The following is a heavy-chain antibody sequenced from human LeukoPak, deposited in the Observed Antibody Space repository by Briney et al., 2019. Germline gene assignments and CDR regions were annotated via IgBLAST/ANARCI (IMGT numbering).Heavy chain of an antibody. CDR1: GFTFSDYY. CDR3: ARDLWELLLSGTGDAFDI. D-gene: IGHD1-26*01. CDR2: ISGSGNTI. J-gene: IGHJ3*02. V-gene: IGHV3-11*04. Sequence: GGSLRLSCAASGFTFSDYYMNWIRQAPGKGLEWISYISGSGNTIYYADSVMGRFTISRDNAKNSVYMQMNSLRAEDTAVYYCARDLWELLLSGTGDAFDIWGQGTMVTVSS.